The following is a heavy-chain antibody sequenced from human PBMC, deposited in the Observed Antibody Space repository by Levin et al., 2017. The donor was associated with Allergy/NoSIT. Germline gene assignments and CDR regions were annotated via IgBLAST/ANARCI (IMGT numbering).Heavy chain of an antibody. V-gene: IGHV4-30-4*01. J-gene: IGHJ4*02. CDR2: ISKTGAT. CDR3: ATTSVTTFDF. CDR1: GGSISSADYY. D-gene: IGHD4-17*01. Sequence: ASQTLSLTCTVSGGSISSADYYWTWIRQIPGKGLEWIGYISKTGATYYNPSLRSRLNMSVDTSKNQFSLNLSSVSAADTAVYYCATTSVTTFDFWGQGTLVTVSS.